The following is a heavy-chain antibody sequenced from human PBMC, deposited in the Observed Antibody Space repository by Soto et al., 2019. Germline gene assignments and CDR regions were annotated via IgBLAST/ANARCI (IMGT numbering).Heavy chain of an antibody. J-gene: IGHJ4*02. CDR2: IYHSGST. CDR1: GYSISSGYY. Sequence: SELSLTCTVSGYSISSGYYWGWIRQPPGKGLEWIGSIYHSGSTYYNPSLKSRVTISVDTSKNQFSLKLSSVTAADTAVYYCAKDSHSSPYFDYWGQGTLVTVSS. CDR3: AKDSHSSPYFDY. V-gene: IGHV4-38-2*02.